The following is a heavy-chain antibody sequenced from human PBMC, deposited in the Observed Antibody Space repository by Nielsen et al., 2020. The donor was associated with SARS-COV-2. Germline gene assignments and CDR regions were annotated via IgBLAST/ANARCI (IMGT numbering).Heavy chain of an antibody. J-gene: IGHJ6*02. V-gene: IGHV3-53*01. CDR2: IYSGGST. D-gene: IGHD3-3*01. CDR3: ARGGLTIFGVVIIFDYYGMDV. Sequence: VRQALGKGLEWVSVIYSGGSTYYADSVKGRFTISRDNSKNTLYLQMNSLRAEDTAVYYCARGGLTIFGVVIIFDYYGMDVWGQGTTVTVSS.